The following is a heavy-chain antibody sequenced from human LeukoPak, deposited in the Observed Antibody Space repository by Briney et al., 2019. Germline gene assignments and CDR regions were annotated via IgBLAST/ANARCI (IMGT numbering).Heavy chain of an antibody. CDR2: INHSEYI. Sequence: PGGSLRLSCSASGFTFSNYWMSWVRQAPGKGLEWIGEINHSEYINYNPSLKSRVTISVDTSKNQFSLKLSSVTAADTAVYYCARGNGYCSSTSCPHWFDPWGQGTLVTVSS. CDR1: GFTFSNYW. CDR3: ARGNGYCSSTSCPHWFDP. J-gene: IGHJ5*02. D-gene: IGHD2-2*01. V-gene: IGHV4-34*01.